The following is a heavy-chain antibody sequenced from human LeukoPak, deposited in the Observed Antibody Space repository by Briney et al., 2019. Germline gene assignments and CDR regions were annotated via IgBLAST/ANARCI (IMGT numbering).Heavy chain of an antibody. J-gene: IGHJ4*02. Sequence: PSETLSLTCTVSGGSISSYYWSWIRQPPGKGLEWIGYIYYCGSTNYNPSLKSRVTISVDTSKNQFSLKLSSVTAADTAVYYCASRPTYSSGWYFDYWGQGTLVTVSS. D-gene: IGHD6-19*01. V-gene: IGHV4-59*08. CDR1: GGSISSYY. CDR3: ASRPTYSSGWYFDY. CDR2: IYYCGST.